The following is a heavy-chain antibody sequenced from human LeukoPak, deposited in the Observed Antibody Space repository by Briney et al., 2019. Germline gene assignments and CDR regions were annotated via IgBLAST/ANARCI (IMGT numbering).Heavy chain of an antibody. V-gene: IGHV3-7*01. CDR3: ARDHYYYDSSGSPGY. CDR1: GFTFSSYW. J-gene: IGHJ4*02. D-gene: IGHD3-22*01. CDR2: IKEDGSEK. Sequence: GGALRLSCAASGFTFSSYWMSWVRQAPGKGLEWVANIKEDGSEKHYVDSVKGRFTISRDNAKNSLFLQMNSLRAEDTAVYYCARDHYYYDSSGSPGYWGQGTLVTVSS.